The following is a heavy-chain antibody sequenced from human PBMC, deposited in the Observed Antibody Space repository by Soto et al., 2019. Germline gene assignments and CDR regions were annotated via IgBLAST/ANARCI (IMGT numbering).Heavy chain of an antibody. CDR3: ARGITIPGVVTNSYYYGMDV. V-gene: IGHV4-39*01. CDR1: GGCISGSSYY. D-gene: IGHD3-3*01. J-gene: IGHJ6*02. Sequence: SETLSLTCTVCGGCISGSSYYWGLIRQRPGKGLERIGSIYYSGSTYYNPYLKSRVTISVDTSKNQFSLKLSSVTAAATAVYYCARGITIPGVVTNSYYYGMDVWGQGTTVTVSS. CDR2: IYYSGST.